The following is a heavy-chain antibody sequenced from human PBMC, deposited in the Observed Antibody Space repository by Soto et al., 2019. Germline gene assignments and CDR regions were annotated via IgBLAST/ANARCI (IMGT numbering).Heavy chain of an antibody. V-gene: IGHV1-69*06. CDR3: ARRVAAAMDRENDAFDI. CDR1: GGTFSSYA. CDR2: IIPIFGTA. J-gene: IGHJ3*02. D-gene: IGHD2-21*02. Sequence: SVKVSCKASGGTFSSYAISWVRQAPGQGLEWMGGIIPIFGTANYAQKFQGRVTITADKSTSTAYMELSSLSSEDTAVYYCARRVAAAMDRENDAFDIWGQGTMVTVSS.